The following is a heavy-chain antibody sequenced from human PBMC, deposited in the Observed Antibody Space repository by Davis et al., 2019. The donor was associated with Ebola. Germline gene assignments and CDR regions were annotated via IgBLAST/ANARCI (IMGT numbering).Heavy chain of an antibody. CDR3: AKDKGRPGFGVGDY. D-gene: IGHD1-1*01. CDR2: ISAGGGST. CDR1: GFTFSSYA. Sequence: GESLKISCAASGFTFSSYAMSWVRQAPGKGLEWVSGISAGGGSTNYADSVKGRFTISRDDSKNTVFLQMNSLRTEDTAVYFCAKDKGRPGFGVGDYWGQGTLVTVSS. V-gene: IGHV3-23*01. J-gene: IGHJ4*02.